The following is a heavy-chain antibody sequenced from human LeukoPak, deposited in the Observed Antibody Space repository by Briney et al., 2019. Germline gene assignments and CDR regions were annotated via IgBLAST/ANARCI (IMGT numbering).Heavy chain of an antibody. D-gene: IGHD3-16*01. V-gene: IGHV3-48*01. Sequence: PGGSLRLSCAASGFTFSSYSMNWVRQAPGKGLEWVSYISSSSSTIYYADSVKGRFTISRDNAKNSLYLQMNSLRAEDTAVYYCAREGLRGSLDYWGQGTLVTVSS. J-gene: IGHJ4*02. CDR3: AREGLRGSLDY. CDR1: GFTFSSYS. CDR2: ISSSSSTI.